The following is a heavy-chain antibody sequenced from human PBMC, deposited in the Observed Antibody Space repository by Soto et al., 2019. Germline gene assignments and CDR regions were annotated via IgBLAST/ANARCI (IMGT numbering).Heavy chain of an antibody. V-gene: IGHV1-69*01. CDR2: IIPIFGTP. J-gene: IGHJ4*02. D-gene: IGHD3-16*01. CDR3: ARVYDYFHYQIDY. Sequence: QVQLVQSGAEVKKPGSSVKVSCRAPGGTFSSYGISWVRQAPGQGLEWMGGIIPIFGTPNYAQKFQGRVTITADDSTSTAYMEQSSLRSDDTAVYYCARVYDYFHYQIDYWGQGTLVTVSS. CDR1: GGTFSSYG.